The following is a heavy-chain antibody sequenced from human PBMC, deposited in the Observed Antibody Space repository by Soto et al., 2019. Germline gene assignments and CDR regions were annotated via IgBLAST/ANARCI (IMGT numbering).Heavy chain of an antibody. CDR3: ARDLDGSGNYYTDY. CDR2: ISPYNRNT. J-gene: IGHJ4*02. CDR1: GYPFSSIG. Sequence: QVQLVQSGAEVKKPGASVKVSCKASGYPFSSIGISWVRQAPGQGLEWMGWISPYNRNTYYAQRLQGRVTMTTDTSTSTAYMELRSPRSDDTAVYFCARDLDGSGNYYTDYWGQGTLVTVSA. V-gene: IGHV1-18*01. D-gene: IGHD3-10*01.